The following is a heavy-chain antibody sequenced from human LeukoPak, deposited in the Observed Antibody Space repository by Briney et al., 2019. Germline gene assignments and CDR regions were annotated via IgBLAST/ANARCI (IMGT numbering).Heavy chain of an antibody. J-gene: IGHJ4*02. V-gene: IGHV3-30-3*01. D-gene: IGHD6-13*01. CDR3: ATYASSWSSFDY. CDR1: GFTFSRYP. CDR2: TSYDESNK. Sequence: GGSLRLSCSASGFTFSRYPMHWVRQAPGKGLEWVAVTSYDESNKYYADSVKGRFTISRDNSKNTLYLQMNSLKPDDTAVYYCATYASSWSSFDYWGQGTLVTVSS.